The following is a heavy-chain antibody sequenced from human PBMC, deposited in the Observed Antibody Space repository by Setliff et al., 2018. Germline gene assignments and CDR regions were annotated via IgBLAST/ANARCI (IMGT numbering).Heavy chain of an antibody. Sequence: SETLSLTCVVYSGSFSGYYWTWIRQPPGKGLEWIGEVNYSGSTKYNPSLKSRFTMSLDTSKKQISLRLRSVTAADTAVYFCAREGRSSISGWYMDVWGRGTTVTVSS. CDR2: VNYSGST. J-gene: IGHJ6*03. V-gene: IGHV4-34*01. D-gene: IGHD3-3*02. CDR1: SGSFSGYY. CDR3: AREGRSSISGWYMDV.